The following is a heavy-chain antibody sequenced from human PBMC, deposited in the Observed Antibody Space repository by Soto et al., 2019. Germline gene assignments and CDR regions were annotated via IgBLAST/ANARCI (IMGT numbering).Heavy chain of an antibody. CDR3: ATGGVDESGDAFDI. Sequence: GASVKVSCKVSGYTLTELSMHWVRQAPGKGLEWMGGFDPEDGETIYAQKFQGRVTMTEDTSTDTAYMELSSLRSEDTAAYYCATGGVDESGDAFDIWGQGTMVTVSS. V-gene: IGHV1-24*01. J-gene: IGHJ3*02. CDR2: FDPEDGET. CDR1: GYTLTELS. D-gene: IGHD2-8*02.